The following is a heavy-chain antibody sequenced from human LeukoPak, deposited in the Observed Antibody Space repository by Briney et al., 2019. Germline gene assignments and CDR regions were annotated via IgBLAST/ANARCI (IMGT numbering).Heavy chain of an antibody. Sequence: PGGSLRLSCAASGFTFINYGMHWVRQAPGKGLEWVAVISYDGSNKYYADSVKGRFTISRDNSKNTLYLQMNSLRAEDTAVYYCAKAQPHYSSGWYSTFDYWGQGTLVTVSS. J-gene: IGHJ4*02. CDR3: AKAQPHYSSGWYSTFDY. V-gene: IGHV3-30*18. CDR1: GFTFINYG. D-gene: IGHD6-19*01. CDR2: ISYDGSNK.